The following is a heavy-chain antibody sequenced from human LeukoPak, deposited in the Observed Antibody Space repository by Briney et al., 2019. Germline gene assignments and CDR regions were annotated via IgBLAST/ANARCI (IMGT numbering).Heavy chain of an antibody. CDR1: GFTFSNYA. CDR2: ISTNGGTT. V-gene: IGHV3-64D*08. Sequence: PGGSLRLSCSASGFTFSNYAIHWVCQAPGKGLEYVSAISTNGGTTYYADSVKGRFTISRDNSKNTLYHQMSSLRAEDTAVYYCVKDTNGFDYWGQGTLVTVSS. CDR3: VKDTNGFDY. J-gene: IGHJ4*02.